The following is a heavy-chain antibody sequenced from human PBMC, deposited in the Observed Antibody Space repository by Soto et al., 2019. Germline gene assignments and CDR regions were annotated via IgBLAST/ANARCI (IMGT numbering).Heavy chain of an antibody. Sequence: QLHLVQSGAVVKKPGASVTVSCSASGYPVTAYYMHWVRQAPGRGLEWMGGINPATGAAKYTQTFQGRVTITRDTYTSPVLMELSGLTSGDSAGFYWARGVGVGVAGSAAFDMWGQGTLVTVSS. D-gene: IGHD3-3*01. V-gene: IGHV1-2*02. CDR2: INPATGAA. CDR1: GYPVTAYY. CDR3: ARGVGVGVAGSAAFDM. J-gene: IGHJ3*02.